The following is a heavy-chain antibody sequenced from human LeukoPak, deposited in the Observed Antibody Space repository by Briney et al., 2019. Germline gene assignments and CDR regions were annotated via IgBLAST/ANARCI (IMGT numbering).Heavy chain of an antibody. CDR1: GYTFTSYG. CDR3: ARDQVWQDCSSTSCYGDNWFDP. D-gene: IGHD2-2*01. J-gene: IGHJ5*02. CDR2: ISAYNGNT. Sequence: ASVKVSCKASGYTFTSYGISWVRQAPGQGLELMGWISAYNGNTNYAQKLQGRVTMTTDTSTSTAYMELRSLRSDDTAVYYCARDQVWQDCSSTSCYGDNWFDPWGQGTLVTVSS. V-gene: IGHV1-18*01.